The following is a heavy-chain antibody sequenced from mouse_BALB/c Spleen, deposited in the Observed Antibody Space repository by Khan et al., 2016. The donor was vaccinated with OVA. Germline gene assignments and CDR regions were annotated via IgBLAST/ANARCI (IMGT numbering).Heavy chain of an antibody. CDR1: GFSLTSYG. D-gene: IGHD2-4*01. J-gene: IGHJ4*01. V-gene: IGHV2-6*02. CDR2: IWSDGKT. Sequence: QMQLEESGPGLVAPSQSLSITCTVSGFSLTSYGVHWVRQPPGKGLEWLVVIWSDGKTTYNSTLKSRLSISKDNSKSQVFLKMNSLQTDDTAMYXCARNTHMITTVVDYWGQGTSVTVSS. CDR3: ARNTHMITTVVDY.